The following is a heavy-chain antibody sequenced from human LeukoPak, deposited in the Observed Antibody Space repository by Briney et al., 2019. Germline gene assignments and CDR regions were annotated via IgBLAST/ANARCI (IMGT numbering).Heavy chain of an antibody. V-gene: IGHV3-23*01. CDR3: AKDGGLWVSAHWGDS. CDR2: ITTGDGNT. J-gene: IGHJ4*02. D-gene: IGHD7-27*01. CDR1: GFTFSSYT. Sequence: GGSLRLSCTASGFTFSSYTMTWVRQAPGKGLKWVSTITTGDGNTYYADSVKGRFTVSRDDSKNTLYPQMNSLRAEDTAVYYCAKDGGLWVSAHWGDSWGRGTLVTVSS.